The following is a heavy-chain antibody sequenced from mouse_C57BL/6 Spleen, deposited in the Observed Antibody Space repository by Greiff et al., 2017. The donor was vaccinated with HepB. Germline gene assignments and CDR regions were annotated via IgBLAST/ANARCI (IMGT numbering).Heavy chain of an antibody. CDR2: IYPGDGDT. Sequence: VQLQQSGPELVKPGASVKISCKASGYAFSSSWMNWVKQRPGKGLEWIGRIYPGDGDTNYNGKFKGKATLTADKSSSTAYMQLSSLKSEDSAVYFCSRPDFYGSSWFAYWGQGTLVTVSA. D-gene: IGHD1-1*01. CDR3: SRPDFYGSSWFAY. V-gene: IGHV1-82*01. CDR1: GYAFSSSW. J-gene: IGHJ3*01.